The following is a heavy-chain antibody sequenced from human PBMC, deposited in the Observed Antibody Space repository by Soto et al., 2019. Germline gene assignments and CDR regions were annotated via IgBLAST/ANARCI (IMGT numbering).Heavy chain of an antibody. J-gene: IGHJ4*02. V-gene: IGHV4-4*02. D-gene: IGHD2-21*02. CDR2: IYHSGRT. Sequence: QVQLQESGPGLVKPSGTLSLTCAVSGDSISSDKWWSWVRQPPGKGLEWIGEIYHSGRTNCNPSLKSRVTISVEKSKNQFSLELSSMTAADTAVYYCARGGDWKFAYWGQGSLVTVSS. CDR1: GDSISSDKW. CDR3: ARGGDWKFAY.